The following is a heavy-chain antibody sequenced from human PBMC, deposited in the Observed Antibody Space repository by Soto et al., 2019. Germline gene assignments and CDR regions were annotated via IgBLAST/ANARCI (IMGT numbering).Heavy chain of an antibody. CDR3: ARGGYSYGSGWFDP. CDR2: INHSGST. CDR1: GGSFSGYY. V-gene: IGHV4-34*01. Sequence: SETLSVTCAVYGGSFSGYYWSWIRQPPGKGLEWIGEINHSGSTNYNPSLKSRVTISVDTSKNQFSLKLSSVTAADTAVYYCARGGYSYGSGWFDPWGQGTLVTVSS. J-gene: IGHJ5*02. D-gene: IGHD5-18*01.